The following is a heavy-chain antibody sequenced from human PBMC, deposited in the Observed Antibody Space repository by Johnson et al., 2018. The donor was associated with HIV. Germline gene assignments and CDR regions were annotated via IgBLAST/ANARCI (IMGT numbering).Heavy chain of an antibody. CDR1: GFTFSSYA. CDR3: TTESGYSGYDLQLGAFDI. D-gene: IGHD5-12*01. V-gene: IGHV3-30*14. Sequence: QVQLVESWGGVVQPGRSLRLSCAASGFTFSSYAMHWVRQAPGKGLELVAVISYDGSNKYYADSVKGRFTISRDNSKNTLYLKMNSLRAEDTAVYYCTTESGYSGYDLQLGAFDIWGQGTMVTVSS. CDR2: ISYDGSNK. J-gene: IGHJ3*02.